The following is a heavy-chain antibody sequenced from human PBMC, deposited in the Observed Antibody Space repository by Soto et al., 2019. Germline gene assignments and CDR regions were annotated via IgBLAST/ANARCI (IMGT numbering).Heavy chain of an antibody. CDR1: GFSLSNAGLG. Sequence: QVTVKESGPVLVKPTETLTLTCTVSGFSLSNAGLGVSWIRQPPGKALEWLAHIFSNDEKSYSTSLKSRLTISKDTSKSQVVLIMTNMDPVDTATYYCASTYSTSWYWFDPWGQGTLLTVSS. V-gene: IGHV2-26*04. CDR3: ASTYSTSWYWFDP. CDR2: IFSNDEK. J-gene: IGHJ5*02. D-gene: IGHD6-13*01.